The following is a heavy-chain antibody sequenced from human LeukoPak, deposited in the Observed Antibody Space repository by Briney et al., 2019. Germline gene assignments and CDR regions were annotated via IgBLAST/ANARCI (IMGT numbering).Heavy chain of an antibody. CDR2: IYYSGST. CDR1: GGSISSYY. J-gene: IGHJ6*02. CDR3: ARLTWTTVSDDPYYYGMDV. Sequence: SETLSLTCTVSGGSISSYYWSWIRQPPGKGLEWIGYIYYSGSTNYNPSLKSRVTISVDTSKNQFSLKLSSVTAADTAVYYCARLTWTTVSDDPYYYGMDVWGQGTTVTVSS. D-gene: IGHD4-17*01. V-gene: IGHV4-59*08.